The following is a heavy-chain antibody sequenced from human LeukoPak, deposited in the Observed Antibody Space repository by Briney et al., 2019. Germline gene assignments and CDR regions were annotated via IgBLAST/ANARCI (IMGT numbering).Heavy chain of an antibody. CDR1: GGSISSYY. J-gene: IGHJ4*02. D-gene: IGHD3-3*01. V-gene: IGHV4-59*01. CDR2: IYYSGST. CDR3: ARLEWLLLGFDY. Sequence: SETLSLTCTVSGGSISSYYWSWLRQPPGKGLEWIGYIYYSGSTNYNPSLKSRVTISVDTSKNQFSLKLSSVTAADTAVYYCARLEWLLLGFDYWGQGTLVTVSS.